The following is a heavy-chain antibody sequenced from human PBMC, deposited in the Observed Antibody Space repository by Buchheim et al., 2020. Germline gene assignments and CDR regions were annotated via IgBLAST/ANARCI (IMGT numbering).Heavy chain of an antibody. J-gene: IGHJ4*02. CDR3: ARGLPGYSNGCVDS. V-gene: IGHV1-46*01. CDR2: INPRGGGT. Sequence: QVQLVQSGAEVKKPGASVKVSCEASGYTFTYYYLHWVRHAPGQGLEWMGLINPRGGGTSYPQRFQGRVTMTRDTPTSTVYVELSSLSSEDTAVYVCARGLPGYSNGCVDSWGQGT. D-gene: IGHD6-19*01. CDR1: GYTFTYYY.